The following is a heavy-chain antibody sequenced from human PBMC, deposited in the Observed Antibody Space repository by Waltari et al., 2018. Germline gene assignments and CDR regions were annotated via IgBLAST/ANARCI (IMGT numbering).Heavy chain of an antibody. D-gene: IGHD6-25*01. V-gene: IGHV3-23*01. CDR1: GFTFSSYA. CDR3: AKAPGGGAFDI. J-gene: IGHJ3*02. Sequence: EVQLLESGGGLVQPGGSLRLSCAASGFTFSSYAMSWVRQATGEGLEWVAAISGSGGSTYYADSVKGRFTISRDNSKNTLYLQMNSLRAEDTAVDYCAKAPGGGAFDIWGQGTMVTVSS. CDR2: ISGSGGST.